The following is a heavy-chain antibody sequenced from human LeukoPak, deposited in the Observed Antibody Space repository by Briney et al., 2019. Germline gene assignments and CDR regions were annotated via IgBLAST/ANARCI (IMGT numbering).Heavy chain of an antibody. Sequence: SETLSLTCTVSGGSISSGSYYWSWIRQPAGKGLEWNGRIYTSGSTNYNPSLKSRVTMSVDTSKNQFSLKLSSVTAADTAVYYCARDRTYSSSAWFDPWGQGTLVTVSS. D-gene: IGHD6-6*01. V-gene: IGHV4-61*02. J-gene: IGHJ5*02. CDR1: GGSISSGSYY. CDR2: IYTSGST. CDR3: ARDRTYSSSAWFDP.